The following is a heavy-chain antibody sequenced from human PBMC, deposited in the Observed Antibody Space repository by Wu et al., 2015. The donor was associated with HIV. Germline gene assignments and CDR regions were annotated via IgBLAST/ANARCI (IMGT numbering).Heavy chain of an antibody. CDR2: INHNSGGA. CDR1: GDIFSDYG. Sequence: QVQLVQSGAEVKKPGASVKVSCKASGDIFSDYGVHWVRQAPGQGLEWMGWINHNSGGATYAQKFHGRVAMTRDTSISTAFMELSRLRFDDTAVYYCARAQRPVADAHELDSWGQGTLVTVSS. CDR3: ARAQRPVADAHELDS. D-gene: IGHD6-19*01. V-gene: IGHV1-2*02. J-gene: IGHJ4*02.